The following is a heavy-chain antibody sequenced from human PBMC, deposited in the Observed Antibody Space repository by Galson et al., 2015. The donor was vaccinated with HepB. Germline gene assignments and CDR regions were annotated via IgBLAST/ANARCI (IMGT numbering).Heavy chain of an antibody. CDR1: GFTFSSYA. J-gene: IGHJ4*02. Sequence: SLRLSCAASGFTFSSYAMHWVRQAPGKGLEWVAVISYDGSNKYYADSVKGRFTISRDNSKNTLYLQMNSLRAEDTAVYYCARDSEVFPARQAYWGQGTLVTVSS. CDR3: ARDSEVFPARQAY. V-gene: IGHV3-30-3*01. D-gene: IGHD6-6*01. CDR2: ISYDGSNK.